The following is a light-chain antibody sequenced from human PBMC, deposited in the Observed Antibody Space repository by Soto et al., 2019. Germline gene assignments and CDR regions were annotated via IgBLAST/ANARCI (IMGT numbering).Light chain of an antibody. J-gene: IGKJ1*01. CDR3: QQSYSTPPT. CDR2: SAS. Sequence: DIQLTQSPSFLSASVGDRVTITCRASQSISTYLNWYQQKPGKAPRLLIYSASSLYSGVPSRFSGSGSGTDFTLTISSLQPADFATYYCQQSYSTPPTFGQGTKVDIK. V-gene: IGKV1-39*01. CDR1: QSISTY.